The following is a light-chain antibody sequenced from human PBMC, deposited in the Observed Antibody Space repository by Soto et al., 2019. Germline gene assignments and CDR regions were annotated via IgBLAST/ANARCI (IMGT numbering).Light chain of an antibody. Sequence: QSVLPQPPSVSGAPGQSVTISCTGSSSNIGANYDVHWYQQLPGTAPKLLIYGNSNRPSGVPDRFSGSKSGTSASLAITGLQAEDAADYYCQSYDSSLSGSVVFGGGTKVTVL. V-gene: IGLV1-40*01. CDR2: GNS. CDR3: QSYDSSLSGSVV. CDR1: SSNIGANYD. J-gene: IGLJ2*01.